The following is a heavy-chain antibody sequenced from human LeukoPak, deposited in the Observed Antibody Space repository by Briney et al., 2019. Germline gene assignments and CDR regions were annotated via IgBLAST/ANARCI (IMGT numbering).Heavy chain of an antibody. Sequence: WIRQPPGKGLEWIGNIYYSGSTYYNPSLKSRVTISVDTSKNQFSLKLSSVTAADTAVYYCAITGTLAWFDPWGQGTLVTVSS. D-gene: IGHD1-7*01. J-gene: IGHJ5*02. CDR3: AITGTLAWFDP. CDR2: IYYSGST. V-gene: IGHV4-39*01.